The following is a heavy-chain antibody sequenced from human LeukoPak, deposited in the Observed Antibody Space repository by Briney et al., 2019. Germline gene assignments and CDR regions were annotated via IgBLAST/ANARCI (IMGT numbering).Heavy chain of an antibody. V-gene: IGHV3-21*01. CDR2: ISSSSSYI. D-gene: IGHD3-10*01. J-gene: IGHJ4*02. CDR3: ASLPGVY. CDR1: RFVFSNYA. Sequence: GGSLRLSCAASRFVFSNYAMNWVRQAPGKGLEWVSSISSSSSYIYYADSVKGRFTISRDNAKDSLYLQMNSLRAEDTAVYYCASLPGVYWGQGTLVTVSS.